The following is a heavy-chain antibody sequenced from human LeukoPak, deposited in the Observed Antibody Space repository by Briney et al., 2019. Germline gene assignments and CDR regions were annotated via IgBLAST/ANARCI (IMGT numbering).Heavy chain of an antibody. Sequence: GGSLRLSCTGSGFPFSEHPITWLRQAPGKGLEWIGFIRDKDWRGTRQYAPSVKGRFTISRGDSKSMAYLQMDSLRIEDTAIYYCARGRYGDYTDWGQGTLVVVSS. V-gene: IGHV3-49*03. D-gene: IGHD4-17*01. J-gene: IGHJ4*02. CDR2: IRDKDWRGTR. CDR1: GFPFSEHP. CDR3: ARGRYGDYTD.